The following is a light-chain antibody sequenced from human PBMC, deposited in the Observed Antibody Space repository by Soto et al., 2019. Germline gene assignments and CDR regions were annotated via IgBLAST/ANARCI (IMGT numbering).Light chain of an antibody. J-gene: IGLJ2*01. Sequence: QAVVTQPPSVSAAPGQKVTISCSGSSSNIENNFVSWYRQLPGTAPKLLIYGTDERPSGIPDRFAGSKSGTSATLGITGLQTGDEADYYCGTWDSSLSALVFGGGTKLTVL. V-gene: IGLV1-51*02. CDR1: SSNIENNF. CDR2: GTD. CDR3: GTWDSSLSALV.